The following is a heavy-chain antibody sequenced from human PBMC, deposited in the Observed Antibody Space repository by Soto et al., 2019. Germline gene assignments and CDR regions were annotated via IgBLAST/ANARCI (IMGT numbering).Heavy chain of an antibody. D-gene: IGHD5-18*01. Sequence: QVQLVQSGGEIKKPGASVNVSCKASGYTFIRYGISRVREAPGQGVEWMGWISGKNDKRNHAQKFRCRITMTTDKSTNTAYTEVRGVGSDDSSIYYCARDGNGYEDYWGQGTLVTVSS. CDR2: ISGKNDKR. CDR3: ARDGNGYEDY. J-gene: IGHJ4*02. CDR1: GYTFIRYG. V-gene: IGHV1-18*04.